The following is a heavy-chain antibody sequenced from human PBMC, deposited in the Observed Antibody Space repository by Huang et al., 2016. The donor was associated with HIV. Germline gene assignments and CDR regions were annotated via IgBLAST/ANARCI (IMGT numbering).Heavy chain of an antibody. CDR1: GGSIRSDTYY. J-gene: IGHJ4*02. Sequence: QLQLQESGPGLVKPSGTLSLTCTVSGGSIRSDTYYWGWIRQPPGKGLEWIGSIYYSGSTYYNPSLKSRVTITVDTSKNQFALKMRSVTAADTAVYYCARLPGSITMIRGVITDPYWGQGTLVTVSS. CDR2: IYYSGST. D-gene: IGHD3-10*01. V-gene: IGHV4-39*01. CDR3: ARLPGSITMIRGVITDPY.